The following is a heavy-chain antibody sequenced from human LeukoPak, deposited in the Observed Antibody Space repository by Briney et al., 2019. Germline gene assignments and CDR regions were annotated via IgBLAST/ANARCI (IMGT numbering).Heavy chain of an antibody. D-gene: IGHD3-10*01. V-gene: IGHV1-18*01. CDR3: ARGLSQQGFGDSDAFDI. CDR1: GYTFTSYG. Sequence: GASVKVSCKASGYTFTSYGISWVRQAPGQGLEWMGWISAYNGNTNYAQKLRGRVTMTTDTSTSTAYMELRSLRSDDTAVYYCARGLSQQGFGDSDAFDIWGQGTMVTVSS. CDR2: ISAYNGNT. J-gene: IGHJ3*02.